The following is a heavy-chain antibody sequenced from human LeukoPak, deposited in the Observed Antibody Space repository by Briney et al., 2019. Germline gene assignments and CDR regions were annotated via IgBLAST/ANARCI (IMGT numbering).Heavy chain of an antibody. J-gene: IGHJ4*02. V-gene: IGHV3-53*01. CDR2: IYSGGST. CDR1: GFTVSSNY. D-gene: IGHD3-3*01. CDR3: ARDWSHRCFDY. Sequence: PGGSLRLSCAASGFTVSSNYMSWVRQAPGQGLEWVSVIYSGGSTYYADSVKGRFTISRDNSKNTLYLQMNSLRAEDTAVYYCARDWSHRCFDYWGQGTLVTVSS.